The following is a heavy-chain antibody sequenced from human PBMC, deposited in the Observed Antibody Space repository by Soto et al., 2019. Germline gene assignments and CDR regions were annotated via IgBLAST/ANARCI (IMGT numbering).Heavy chain of an antibody. D-gene: IGHD6-13*01. CDR2: MNPNSGNT. J-gene: IGHJ4*02. Sequence: GASVKVSCKASGYAFTSYDINWLRQTTGQGLEWMGWMNPNSGNTGYAQKFQGRVTMTRNTSISTAYMELSSLRSEDTAVYYCARFLGFSGSAAGTDWGQGTLVTVSS. CDR1: GYAFTSYD. V-gene: IGHV1-8*01. CDR3: ARFLGFSGSAAGTD.